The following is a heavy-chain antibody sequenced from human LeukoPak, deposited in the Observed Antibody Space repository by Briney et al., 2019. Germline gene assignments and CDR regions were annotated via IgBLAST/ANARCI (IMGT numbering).Heavy chain of an antibody. CDR1: GGTFSSYA. CDR2: IIPIFGTA. CDR3: AREKEGLLTFDY. D-gene: IGHD3-10*01. Sequence: SVKVSCRASGGTFSSYAISWVRQAPGKGLEWMGGIIPIFGTANYAQKFQGRVTITADKSTSTAYMELSSLRSEDTAVYYCAREKEGLLTFDYWGQGTLVTVSS. J-gene: IGHJ4*02. V-gene: IGHV1-69*06.